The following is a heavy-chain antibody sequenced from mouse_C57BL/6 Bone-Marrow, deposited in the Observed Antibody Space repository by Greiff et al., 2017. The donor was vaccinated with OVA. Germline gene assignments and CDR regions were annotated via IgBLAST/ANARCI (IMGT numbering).Heavy chain of an antibody. CDR1: GYTFTSYG. CDR2: IYPRSGNT. V-gene: IGHV1-81*01. D-gene: IGHD3-2*02. CDR3: ARRGSSGRDY. J-gene: IGHJ2*01. Sequence: VKLVESGAELARPGASVKLSCKASGYTFTSYGISWVKQRTGQGLEWIGEIYPRSGNTYYNEKFKGKATLTADKSSSTAYMELRSLTSEDSAVYFCARRGSSGRDYWGQGTTLTVSS.